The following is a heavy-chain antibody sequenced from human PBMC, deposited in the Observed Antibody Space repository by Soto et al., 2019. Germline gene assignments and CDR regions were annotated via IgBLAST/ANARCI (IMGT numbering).Heavy chain of an antibody. CDR1: VFIFITFG. D-gene: IGHD3-3*01. J-gene: IGHJ4*02. Sequence: GGSLRLSCSASVFIFITFGMFCVRQAPVQGLEYVSAIFYSGSGSYYADPVRGRFTVSRDNSKNMFYLQMSSLRVEDTALYFCVRGPSRGSSLFGPLDYWGQGNQVTVSS. V-gene: IGHV3-64D*06. CDR2: IFYSGSGS. CDR3: VRGPSRGSSLFGPLDY.